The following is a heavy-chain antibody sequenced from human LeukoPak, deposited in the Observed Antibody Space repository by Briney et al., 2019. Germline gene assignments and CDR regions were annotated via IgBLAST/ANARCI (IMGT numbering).Heavy chain of an antibody. Sequence: GGSLRLSCAASRLTFSSYAMSWVRQAPGKGLEWVSSISGSGGSTYYADSVKGRFTISRDNSKNTLYLQMNSLRAEDTAIYYCAISNDYYYHHGMDVWGQGTTVTVSS. CDR2: ISGSGGST. V-gene: IGHV3-23*01. J-gene: IGHJ6*02. CDR3: AISNDYYYHHGMDV. CDR1: RLTFSSYA. D-gene: IGHD4-11*01.